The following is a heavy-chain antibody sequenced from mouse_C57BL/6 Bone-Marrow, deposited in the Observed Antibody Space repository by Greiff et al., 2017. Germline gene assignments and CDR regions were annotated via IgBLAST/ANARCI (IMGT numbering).Heavy chain of an antibody. V-gene: IGHV1-80*01. D-gene: IGHD1-1*01. J-gene: IGHJ1*03. CDR3: ARSYGSSYDGYFDV. CDR2: IYPGDGDT. CDR1: GYAFSSYW. Sequence: LQESGAELVKPGASVKISCKASGYAFSSYWMNWVKQRPGKGLEWIGQIYPGDGDTNYNGKFKGKATLTADKSSSTAYMQLSSLTSEDSAVYFCARSYGSSYDGYFDVWGTGTTVTVSS.